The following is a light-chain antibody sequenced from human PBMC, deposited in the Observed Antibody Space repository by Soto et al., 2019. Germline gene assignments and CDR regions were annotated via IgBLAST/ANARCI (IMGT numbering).Light chain of an antibody. V-gene: IGKV1-39*01. Sequence: DIQMTHSPSSLSASIGYRVTISGRASQTVNTYLHWYQQKPGKAPKLLIYAASNLQSGVPSRFSGSGSGTNFTLSLNSLQPEDFATYYCQQGYSNPWTFGQGTKVDIK. CDR2: AAS. CDR1: QTVNTY. J-gene: IGKJ1*01. CDR3: QQGYSNPWT.